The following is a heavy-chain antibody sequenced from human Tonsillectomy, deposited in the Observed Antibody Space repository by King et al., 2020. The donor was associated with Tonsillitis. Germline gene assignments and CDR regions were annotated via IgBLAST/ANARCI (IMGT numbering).Heavy chain of an antibody. Sequence: VQLQESGPGLVKPSETLSLTCTVSGGSMSSYYWSWIRQPPGKGLEWIGYIYYSGSTNYNPSLKSRVTISVNTSKNQFSLNLSSVTAADTAVYYCASSYCSGARCYFDYWGQGTLVTVSS. CDR1: GGSMSSYY. D-gene: IGHD2-15*01. J-gene: IGHJ4*02. CDR3: ASSYCSGARCYFDY. V-gene: IGHV4-59*01. CDR2: IYYSGST.